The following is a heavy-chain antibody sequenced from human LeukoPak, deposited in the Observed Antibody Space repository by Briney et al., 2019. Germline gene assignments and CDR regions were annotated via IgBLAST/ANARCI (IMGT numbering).Heavy chain of an antibody. D-gene: IGHD5-18*01. Sequence: ASVKVSCKASGGTFISYAISWVRQATGQGLEWMGGIIPIFGTANYAQKFQGRVTITADESTSTAYMELSSLRSEDTAVYYCARDLGGYSYGYFDYWGQGTLVTVSS. J-gene: IGHJ4*02. CDR1: GGTFISYA. CDR3: ARDLGGYSYGYFDY. CDR2: IIPIFGTA. V-gene: IGHV1-69*13.